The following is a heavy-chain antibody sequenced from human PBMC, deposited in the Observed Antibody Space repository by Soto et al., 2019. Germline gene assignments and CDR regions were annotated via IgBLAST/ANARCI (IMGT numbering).Heavy chain of an antibody. V-gene: IGHV4-4*02. D-gene: IGHD1-1*01. CDR2: VYHSGST. CDR3: ARTSTSGTRIHY. Sequence: SETLSLTCAVSGGSISTSNWWSWVRQPPGKGLEWIGEVYHSGSTNYNPSFKSRVAMSVDKSKNQFSLKLNSVTAADTALYYCARTSTSGTRIHYRGQGSQVTVSS. J-gene: IGHJ4*02. CDR1: GGSISTSNW.